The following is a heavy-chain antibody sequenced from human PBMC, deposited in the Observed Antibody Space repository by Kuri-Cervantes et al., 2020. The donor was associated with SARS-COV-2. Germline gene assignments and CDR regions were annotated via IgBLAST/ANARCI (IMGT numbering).Heavy chain of an antibody. J-gene: IGHJ5*02. CDR2: INWNGGST. CDR3: AREDIVVVPAAIAHTYNWFDP. V-gene: IGHV3-20*04. Sequence: ESMKISCAASECTFDDYGMSWVRQAPGKGLEWVSGINWNGGSTGYADSVKGRFTISRDNAKNSLYLQMNSLRAEDTAVYYCAREDIVVVPAAIAHTYNWFDPWGQGTLVTVSS. CDR1: ECTFDDYG. D-gene: IGHD2-2*01.